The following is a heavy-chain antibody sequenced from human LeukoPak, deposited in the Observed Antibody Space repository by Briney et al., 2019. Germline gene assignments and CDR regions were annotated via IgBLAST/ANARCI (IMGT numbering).Heavy chain of an antibody. J-gene: IGHJ4*02. Sequence: SETLSLTCTVSGGSVSSGSYYWSWIRQPPGKGLEWIGYNYYSGSTNYNPSLKSRVTISVDTSKNQFSLKLSSVTAADTAVYYCASRGAVAEDYWGQGTLVTVSS. CDR2: NYYSGST. V-gene: IGHV4-61*01. CDR3: ASRGAVAEDY. D-gene: IGHD6-19*01. CDR1: GGSVSSGSYY.